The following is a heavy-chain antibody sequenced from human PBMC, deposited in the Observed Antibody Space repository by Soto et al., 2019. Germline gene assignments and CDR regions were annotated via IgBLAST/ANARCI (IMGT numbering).Heavy chain of an antibody. V-gene: IGHV1-3*01. CDR3: ARDGARIAVFGVVYYFDY. CDR1: GYTFSSHA. J-gene: IGHJ4*02. D-gene: IGHD3-3*01. Sequence: GASVKVSCKASGYTFSSHAIHWVRQAPGQRLEWMGWINAGNGDTKYSQKFQGRFAITRDTSASSAYMELSTLKSEDTAVYYCARDGARIAVFGVVYYFDYWGQGTVVTVSS. CDR2: INAGNGDT.